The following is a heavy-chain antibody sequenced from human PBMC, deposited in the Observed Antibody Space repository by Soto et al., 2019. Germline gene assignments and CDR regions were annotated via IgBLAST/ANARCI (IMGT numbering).Heavy chain of an antibody. D-gene: IGHD2-15*01. CDR2: IIPIFGTA. Sequence: SVKVSCKASGGTFSSYAISWVRQAPGQGLEWMGGIIPIFGTANYAQKFQGRVTITADESTSTAYMELSSLRSEDTAVYYCASGRYCSGGSCSPEYYFDYWGQGTLVTVSS. J-gene: IGHJ4*02. CDR3: ASGRYCSGGSCSPEYYFDY. CDR1: GGTFSSYA. V-gene: IGHV1-69*13.